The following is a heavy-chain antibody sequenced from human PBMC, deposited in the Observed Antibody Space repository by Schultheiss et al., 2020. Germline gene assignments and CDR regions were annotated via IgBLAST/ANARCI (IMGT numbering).Heavy chain of an antibody. Sequence: GGSLRLSCAASGFTFSSYAMSWVRQAPGKGLEWVSAISGSGGSTYYADSVKGRFTISRDNSKNTLYLQMNSLRAEDTAVYYCAKPGYCSGGSCYYETAYYYYGMDVWGQGTTVTVSS. D-gene: IGHD2-15*01. CDR1: GFTFSSYA. CDR3: AKPGYCSGGSCYYETAYYYYGMDV. CDR2: ISGSGGST. V-gene: IGHV3-23*01. J-gene: IGHJ6*02.